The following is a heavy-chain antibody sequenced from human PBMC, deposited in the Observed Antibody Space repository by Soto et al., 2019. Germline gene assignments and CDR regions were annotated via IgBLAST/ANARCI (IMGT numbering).Heavy chain of an antibody. J-gene: IGHJ4*02. CDR1: GGPISSGGYY. CDR3: ARSELGSGTFDY. CDR2: IYYSGST. V-gene: IGHV4-31*03. D-gene: IGHD2-15*01. Sequence: SETLSLTCTVSGGPISSGGYYWSWIRQHPGKGLEWIGYIYYSGSTYYNPSLKSRVTISVDTSKNQFSLKLSSVTAADTAVYYCARSELGSGTFDYWGQGTLVTVSS.